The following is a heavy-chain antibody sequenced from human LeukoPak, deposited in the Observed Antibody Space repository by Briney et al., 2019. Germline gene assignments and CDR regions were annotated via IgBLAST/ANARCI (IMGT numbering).Heavy chain of an antibody. V-gene: IGHV1-2*04. D-gene: IGHD3-16*02. Sequence: ASVKVSCKASGYIFTSYAMHWVRQAPGQGLEWMGWINPNSGGTNYAQKFKGWVTLTRDTSVNTTYMELSRLTSDVTAVYFCARGTPGSYLGYWGQGTLVTVSP. CDR3: ARGTPGSYLGY. CDR1: GYIFTSYA. J-gene: IGHJ4*02. CDR2: INPNSGGT.